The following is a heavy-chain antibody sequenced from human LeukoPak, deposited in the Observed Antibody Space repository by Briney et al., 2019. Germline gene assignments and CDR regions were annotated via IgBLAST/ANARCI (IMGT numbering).Heavy chain of an antibody. CDR3: ARGFYGGYYYYYYMDV. D-gene: IGHD4/OR15-4a*01. CDR1: GYSFTSYW. Sequence: GESLKISCKGSGYSFTSYWIGWVRQMPGKGLEWMGTTYPGDSDTRYSPSFQGQVTISADRSISTAYLQWSSLKASDTAMYYCARGFYGGYYYYYYMDVWGKGTTVTVSS. J-gene: IGHJ6*03. V-gene: IGHV5-51*01. CDR2: TYPGDSDT.